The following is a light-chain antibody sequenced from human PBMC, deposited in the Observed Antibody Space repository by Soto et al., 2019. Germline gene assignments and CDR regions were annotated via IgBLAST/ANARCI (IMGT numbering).Light chain of an antibody. Sequence: EIVLTQSPSTLSLSPGERATLSCRASQSVSRYLAWYQQKPGQAPRFLIYDASNRATGVPARFSGSGSGTDFTLTISSLEPEDFALYYCQQRNTWPPITFGQGTRLEIK. CDR2: DAS. CDR3: QQRNTWPPIT. V-gene: IGKV3-11*01. J-gene: IGKJ5*01. CDR1: QSVSRY.